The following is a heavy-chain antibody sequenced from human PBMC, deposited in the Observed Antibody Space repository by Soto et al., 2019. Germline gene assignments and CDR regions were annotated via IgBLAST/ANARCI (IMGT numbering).Heavy chain of an antibody. V-gene: IGHV3-15*07. Sequence: PGGSLRLSCAASGFTFSNAWMNCVRQSPGKGLEWVGRIKSKTDGGTTDYAAPVKGRFTISRDDSKNTLYLQMNSLKTEDTAVYYCTTGLVKGRGAFDIWGQGTMVTVSS. CDR3: TTGLVKGRGAFDI. CDR2: IKSKTDGGTT. J-gene: IGHJ3*02. CDR1: GFTFSNAW. D-gene: IGHD2-21*01.